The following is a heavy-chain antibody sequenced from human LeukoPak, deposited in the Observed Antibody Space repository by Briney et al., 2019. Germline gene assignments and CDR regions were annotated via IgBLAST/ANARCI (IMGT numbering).Heavy chain of an antibody. J-gene: IGHJ4*02. CDR2: SRSKANGYIT. V-gene: IGHV3-72*01. D-gene: IGHD2-21*02. CDR1: GFTFSSYG. CDR3: ASGNCVGDCYYDF. Sequence: GGSLRLSCAASGFTFSSYGMNWVRQAPGKGLEWVGRSRSKANGYITGYAASVTGRFTISRGDSQNSLYLQMENLKPEDTAVYYCASGNCVGDCYYDFWGQGTLVTVSS.